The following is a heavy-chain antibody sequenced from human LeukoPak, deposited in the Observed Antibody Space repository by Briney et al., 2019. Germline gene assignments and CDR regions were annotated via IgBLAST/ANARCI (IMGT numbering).Heavy chain of an antibody. V-gene: IGHV3-30*18. CDR1: GFTFSSYG. CDR2: ISYDGSNK. Sequence: PGRSLRLSCAASGFTFSSYGMHWVRQAPGKGLEWVAVISYDGSNKYYADSVKGRFTISRDNSKNTLYLQMNSLRAEDTAVYYCAKDTYYYDSSGYFDPGYDYWGQGTLVTVSS. D-gene: IGHD3-22*01. J-gene: IGHJ4*02. CDR3: AKDTYYYDSSGYFDPGYDY.